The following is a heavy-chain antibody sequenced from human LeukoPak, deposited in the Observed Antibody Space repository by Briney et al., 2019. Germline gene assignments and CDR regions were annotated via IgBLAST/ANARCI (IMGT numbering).Heavy chain of an antibody. CDR2: INPHSGGT. Sequence: ASVKVSCKASGYTFTDYYLHWVRQAPGQGLEWMGWINPHSGGTNYAQKFQSRVTMTRDTSISTAYMELSSLRSDDTAVYYCARWRLDYGGDSPPWGQGTLVTVSS. V-gene: IGHV1-2*02. D-gene: IGHD4-17*01. CDR1: GYTFTDYY. CDR3: ARWRLDYGGDSPP. J-gene: IGHJ5*02.